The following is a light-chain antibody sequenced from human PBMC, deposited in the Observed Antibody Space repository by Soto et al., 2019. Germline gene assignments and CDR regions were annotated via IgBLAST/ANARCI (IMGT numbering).Light chain of an antibody. CDR1: QSVSSSY. J-gene: IGKJ2*01. V-gene: IGKV3-20*01. CDR3: QQYGSSAYT. Sequence: EIVLTQSPGTLSLSPGERATLSCRASQSVSSSYLAWYQQKPGQAPRLLIYGASSRATGIPVRFSGSGSGKDLGVTSSRLESEDFAVYYCQQYGSSAYTVGQGKKLDIK. CDR2: GAS.